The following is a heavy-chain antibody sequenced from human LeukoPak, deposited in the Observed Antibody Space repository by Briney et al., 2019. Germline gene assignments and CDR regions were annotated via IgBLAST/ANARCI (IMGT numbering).Heavy chain of an antibody. Sequence: PSETLSLTCTVSGGSISSYYWSWIRQPPGKGLEWIGYIYYSGSTNYNPSLKSRVTISVDTSKNQFSLKLSSVTAADTAVYYCAREARGRDSSGWYRLGYWGQGTLVTVSS. CDR2: IYYSGST. J-gene: IGHJ4*02. V-gene: IGHV4-59*12. CDR3: AREARGRDSSGWYRLGY. D-gene: IGHD6-19*01. CDR1: GGSISSYY.